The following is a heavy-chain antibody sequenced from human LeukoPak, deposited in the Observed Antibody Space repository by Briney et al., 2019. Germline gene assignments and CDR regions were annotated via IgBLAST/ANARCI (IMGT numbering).Heavy chain of an antibody. CDR1: GYTFSNYY. CDR3: ARELSGYYDSSGYYPIGY. J-gene: IGHJ4*02. Sequence: GASVKVSCKASGYTFSNYYIHWVRQAPGQGLDWMGLINPNGGSTTYAQKFQGRVTMTRDTSTSTVYMELSSLRSEDTAVYYCARELSGYYDSSGYYPIGYWGQGTLVTVSS. V-gene: IGHV1-46*01. CDR2: INPNGGST. D-gene: IGHD3-22*01.